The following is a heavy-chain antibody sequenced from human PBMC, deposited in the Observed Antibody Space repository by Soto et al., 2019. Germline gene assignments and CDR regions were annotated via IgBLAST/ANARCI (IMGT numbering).Heavy chain of an antibody. CDR1: GYTLTELS. CDR2: FDPEDGET. J-gene: IGHJ6*02. D-gene: IGHD1-1*01. V-gene: IGHV1-24*01. CDR3: ATVFFGTTGGYYYYGMDV. Sequence: ASVKVSCKVSGYTLTELSMHWVRQAPGKGLEWMGGFDPEDGETIYAQKFQGRVTMTEDTSTDTAYMELSSLRSEDTAVYCCATVFFGTTGGYYYYGMDVWGQGTTVTVSS.